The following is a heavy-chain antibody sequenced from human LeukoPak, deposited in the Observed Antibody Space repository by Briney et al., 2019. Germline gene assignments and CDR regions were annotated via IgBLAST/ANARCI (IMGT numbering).Heavy chain of an antibody. D-gene: IGHD4-17*01. CDR1: GYTFTSYY. CDR2: INPSGGST. Sequence: GASVKVSCKASGYTFTSYYMHWVRQAPGQGLEWMGIINPSGGSTSYAQEFQGRVTMTRDTSTSTVYMELSSLRSEDTAVYYCARDGSGKTTVTIFDYWGQGTLVTVSS. V-gene: IGHV1-46*01. CDR3: ARDGSGKTTVTIFDY. J-gene: IGHJ4*02.